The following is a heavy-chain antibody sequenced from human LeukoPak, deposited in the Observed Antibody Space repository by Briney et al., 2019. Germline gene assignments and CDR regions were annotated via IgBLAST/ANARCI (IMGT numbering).Heavy chain of an antibody. V-gene: IGHV3-9*01. Sequence: GRSLRLSCAASGFTFDDYGMHWVRQAPGKGLEWVSGLSSNSGSIGYAESVKGRFTVSRDNAKNTLYLQMNSLRVEDTALYYCARDAIGYRSTLCRDPFDIWGLGTMAIVSS. D-gene: IGHD6-13*01. CDR1: GFTFDDYG. CDR2: LSSNSGSI. J-gene: IGHJ3*02. CDR3: ARDAIGYRSTLCRDPFDI.